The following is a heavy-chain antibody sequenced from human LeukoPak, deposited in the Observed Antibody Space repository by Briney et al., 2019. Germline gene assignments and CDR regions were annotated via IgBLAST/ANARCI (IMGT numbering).Heavy chain of an antibody. CDR1: GGSISSYY. Sequence: SETLSLTCTVSGGSISSYYWSWIRQPPGKGLEWIGYIYYSGSTNYNPSLKSRVTISVDTSQSQFSLKLTSVTAADTAVYYCARQGDYRYPFDSWGQGTLVTVSS. CDR3: ARQGDYRYPFDS. CDR2: IYYSGST. J-gene: IGHJ4*02. V-gene: IGHV4-59*08. D-gene: IGHD3-16*02.